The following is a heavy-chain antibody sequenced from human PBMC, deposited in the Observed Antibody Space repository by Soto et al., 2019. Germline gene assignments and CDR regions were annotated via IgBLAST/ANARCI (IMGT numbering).Heavy chain of an antibody. J-gene: IGHJ4*02. D-gene: IGHD3-16*02. CDR2: ISAYNGNT. CDR3: ARASGFIMITFGGVIVPGYFDY. Sequence: GASVKVSCKASGYTFTSYGISWVRQAPGQGLEWMGWISAYNGNTNYAQKLQGRVTMTTDTSTSTAYMELRSLRSDDTAVYYCARASGFIMITFGGVIVPGYFDYWGQGTLVTVSS. CDR1: GYTFTSYG. V-gene: IGHV1-18*01.